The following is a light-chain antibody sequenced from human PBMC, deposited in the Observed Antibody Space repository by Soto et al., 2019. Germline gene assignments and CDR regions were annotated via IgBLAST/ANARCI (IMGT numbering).Light chain of an antibody. CDR3: QQYGSSPLT. V-gene: IGKV3-20*01. CDR2: GAS. Sequence: EIVLTQSPGTLSLSPGERATLSCRASQSVRSSQLAWYQQKPGQTPRLLIYGASSRATGIPDRFSGSGSGTDFTLTISRLEPEDFAVYYCQQYGSSPLTLGGGTKVEIK. CDR1: QSVRSSQ. J-gene: IGKJ4*01.